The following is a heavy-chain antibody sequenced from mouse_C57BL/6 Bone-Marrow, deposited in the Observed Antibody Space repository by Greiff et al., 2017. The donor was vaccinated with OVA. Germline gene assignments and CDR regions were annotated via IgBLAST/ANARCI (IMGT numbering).Heavy chain of an antibody. D-gene: IGHD1-1*01. CDR3: ARQFITTVVRYFDV. Sequence: EVQLQQSGPELVKPGASVKISCKASGYTFTDYYMNWVKQSHGKSLEWIGDINPNNGGTSYNQKFKGKATLTVDKSSSTAYMELRSLTSEDSAVYYCARQFITTVVRYFDVWGTGTTVTVSS. CDR1: GYTFTDYY. V-gene: IGHV1-26*01. CDR2: INPNNGGT. J-gene: IGHJ1*03.